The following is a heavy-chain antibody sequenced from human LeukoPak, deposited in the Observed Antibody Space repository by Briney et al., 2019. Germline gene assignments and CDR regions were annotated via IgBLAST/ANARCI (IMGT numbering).Heavy chain of an antibody. CDR1: TFPFRTYW. CDR2: INQDGSVK. Sequence: QPGGSLRLSCAASTFPFRTYWMTWVRQAPGKGPEFVANINQDGSVKNYVDSVKGRFTISRDNAKNSLYLQMNSLRADDTAVYYCARDPGFSSFDYWGQGTLVTVSS. J-gene: IGHJ4*02. CDR3: ARDPGFSSFDY. V-gene: IGHV3-7*01. D-gene: IGHD3-3*02.